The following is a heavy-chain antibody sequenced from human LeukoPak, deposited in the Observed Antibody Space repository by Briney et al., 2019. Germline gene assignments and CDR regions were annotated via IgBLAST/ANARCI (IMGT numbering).Heavy chain of an antibody. CDR2: IYYSGST. CDR3: ARGGSGWSGQNNWFDP. D-gene: IGHD6-19*01. V-gene: IGHV4-59*01. CDR1: GGSISSYY. Sequence: PSETLSLTCTVSGGSISSYYWSWIRQPPGKGLEWIGYIYYSGSTNYNPSLKSRVTISVDTSKNQFSLKLSSVTAADTAVYYCARGGSGWSGQNNWFDPWGQGTLVTVSS. J-gene: IGHJ5*02.